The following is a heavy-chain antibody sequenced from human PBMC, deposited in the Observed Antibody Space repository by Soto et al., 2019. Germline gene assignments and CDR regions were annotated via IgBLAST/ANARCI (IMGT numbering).Heavy chain of an antibody. Sequence: SQTLSVTCGISGDSVSSNSSGWNCIRQSPSRGLEWLGRTYYKSKWNNDYALSVKSRITINPDTSKNQFSLHLYSVTPEDTAVYYCTGITWFRGMDVWGQGTPVTVSS. CDR2: TYYKSKWNN. J-gene: IGHJ6*01. CDR1: GDSVSSNSSG. D-gene: IGHD3-10*01. CDR3: TGITWFRGMDV. V-gene: IGHV6-1*01.